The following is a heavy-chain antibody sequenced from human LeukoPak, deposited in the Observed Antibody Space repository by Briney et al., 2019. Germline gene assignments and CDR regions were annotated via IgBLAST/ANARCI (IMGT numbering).Heavy chain of an antibody. CDR3: ARGDMITFGGVIGLLY. V-gene: IGHV1-8*01. J-gene: IGHJ4*02. CDR2: MNPNSGNT. Sequence: RASVKVSCNASGYTFTSYDINWVRQATGQRLEWMGWMNPNSGNTGYAQKFQGRVTMTRNTSISTAYMELSSLRSEDTAVYYCARGDMITFGGVIGLLYWGQGTLVTVSS. D-gene: IGHD3-16*02. CDR1: GYTFTSYD.